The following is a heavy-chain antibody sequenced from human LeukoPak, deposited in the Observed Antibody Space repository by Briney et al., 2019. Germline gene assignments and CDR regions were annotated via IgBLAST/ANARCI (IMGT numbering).Heavy chain of an antibody. D-gene: IGHD6-13*01. CDR2: IYHSGST. V-gene: IGHV4-4*02. J-gene: IGHJ6*02. Sequence: SETLSLTCAVSGGSISSSNWWSWVRQPPGKGLEWIGEIYHSGSTNYNPSLKSRVTISVDKSKNQFSLKLSSVTAADTAVYYCARDSGYSSSWYFGYYYGMDVWGQGTTVTVSS. CDR1: GGSISSSNW. CDR3: ARDSGYSSSWYFGYYYGMDV.